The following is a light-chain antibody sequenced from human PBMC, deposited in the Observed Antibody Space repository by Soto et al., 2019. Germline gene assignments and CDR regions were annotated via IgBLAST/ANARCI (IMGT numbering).Light chain of an antibody. V-gene: IGKV1-39*01. CDR3: QQTYISPWT. CDR2: ATS. Sequence: DIQMTQSPSSLSAFVGDRVTITCRASQRVDRYLNWYQQKPGRAPNLLIFATSNLQSGVPSRFSGRGSGADFTLTISSLQPEDFATYFCQQTYISPWTFGQGTTGDIK. CDR1: QRVDRY. J-gene: IGKJ1*01.